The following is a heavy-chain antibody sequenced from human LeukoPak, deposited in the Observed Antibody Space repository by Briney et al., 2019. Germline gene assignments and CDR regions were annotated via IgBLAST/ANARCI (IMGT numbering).Heavy chain of an antibody. CDR2: INPNSGGT. J-gene: IGHJ5*02. CDR1: GYTFSGCY. CDR3: ARRSSSGSFDP. Sequence: ASVKLSCNSSGYTFSGCYMHWVRQAPGQGLEWMGWINPNSGGTNYAHKFQGRVTMTRDTSISTAYMELSRLRSDDTAVEYCARRSSSGSFDPWGQGTLVTVSS. D-gene: IGHD2-2*01. V-gene: IGHV1-2*02.